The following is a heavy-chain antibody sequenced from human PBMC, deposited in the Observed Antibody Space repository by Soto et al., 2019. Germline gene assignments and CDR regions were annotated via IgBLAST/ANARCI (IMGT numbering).Heavy chain of an antibody. CDR3: ARNELYAMDV. V-gene: IGHV1-46*01. CDR1: GYTFTSYY. D-gene: IGHD1-1*01. J-gene: IGHJ6*02. CDR2: INPSGGGT. Sequence: ASVKVSCKASGYTFTSYYIYWVRQAPGQGLEWMGIINPSGGGTSYAQRFQGRITMTRVPSTSIVSMELSSLRSEDTAVYYCARNELYAMDVWGQGTTVTVS.